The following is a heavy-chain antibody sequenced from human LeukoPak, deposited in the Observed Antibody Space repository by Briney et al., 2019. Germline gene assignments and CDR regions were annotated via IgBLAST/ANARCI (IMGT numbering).Heavy chain of an antibody. CDR3: AKSHIIAGYVGDY. Sequence: GGSLRLSCAASGFTFSSYGMHWVRQAPGKGLEWVAFIRYGGSNKYYADSVKGRFTTSRDNSKNTLYLQMNTLRPEDTAMYYCAKSHIIAGYVGDYWGQGTLVTVSS. CDR1: GFTFSSYG. J-gene: IGHJ4*02. D-gene: IGHD6-13*01. CDR2: IRYGGSNK. V-gene: IGHV3-30*02.